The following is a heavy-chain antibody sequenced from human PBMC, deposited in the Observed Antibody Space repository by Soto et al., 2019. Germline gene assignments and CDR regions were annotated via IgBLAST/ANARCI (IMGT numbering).Heavy chain of an antibody. V-gene: IGHV3-15*01. CDR1: GFSFTDAW. CDR3: TTEEVVVIPYYHYGMDV. CDR2: FKSKVDGGTT. Sequence: GGSLRLSCAASGFSFTDAWMSWVRQAPGKRLQWVGRFKSKVDGGTTDYAAPVKGRFTISKDDSKNTLYLQMNSLKTEDTAVYYCTTEEVVVIPYYHYGMDVWGQGTTVTVSS. J-gene: IGHJ6*02. D-gene: IGHD3-22*01.